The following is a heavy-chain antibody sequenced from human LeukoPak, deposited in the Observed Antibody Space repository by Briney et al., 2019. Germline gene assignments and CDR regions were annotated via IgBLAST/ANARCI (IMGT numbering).Heavy chain of an antibody. Sequence: SETLSLTCTVSGGSISSGDYYWSWIRQPPGKGLEWIGYIYYSGSTYYNPSLKSRVTISVDTSKIHFSLKLSFVTAADTALYYCASSRRYYYGSSGYYAFDIWGQGTMVTVSS. V-gene: IGHV4-30-4*08. CDR1: GGSISSGDYY. CDR3: ASSRRYYYGSSGYYAFDI. J-gene: IGHJ3*02. D-gene: IGHD3-22*01. CDR2: IYYSGST.